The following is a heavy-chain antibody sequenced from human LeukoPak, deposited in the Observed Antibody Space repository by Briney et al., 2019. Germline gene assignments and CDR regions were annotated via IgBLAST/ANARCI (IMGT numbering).Heavy chain of an antibody. V-gene: IGHV4-34*01. CDR1: GVSFSGYY. CDR3: ARGIGYGSGSYYYYMDV. D-gene: IGHD3-10*01. Sequence: SETLSLTCAVYGVSFSGYYWSWLRQPPGKGLEWIGEINHSGSTNYNPSLKSRATISVDTSKNHFSLKLSLVTAADSAVYYCARGIGYGSGSYYYYMDVWGKGTTVTVSS. CDR2: INHSGST. J-gene: IGHJ6*03.